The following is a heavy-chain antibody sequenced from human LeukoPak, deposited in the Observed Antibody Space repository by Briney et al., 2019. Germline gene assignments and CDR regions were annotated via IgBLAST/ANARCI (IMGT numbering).Heavy chain of an antibody. D-gene: IGHD5-18*01. CDR3: ARTLGYSYGYYYFDY. CDR1: GYSISSGYY. V-gene: IGHV4-38-2*02. CDR2: IYHSGST. J-gene: IGHJ4*02. Sequence: SETLSLTCTVSGYSISSGYYWGWIRQPPGKGLEWIGSIYHSGSTYYNPSLKSRVTISVDTSKNQFSLRLSSVTAADTAMYYCARTLGYSYGYYYFDYWGQGTLVTVSS.